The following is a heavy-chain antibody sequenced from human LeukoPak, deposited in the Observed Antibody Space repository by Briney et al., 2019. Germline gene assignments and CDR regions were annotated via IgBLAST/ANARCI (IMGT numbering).Heavy chain of an antibody. CDR3: ARGSEYQLPFYGMDV. D-gene: IGHD2-2*01. CDR1: GASVSTGSYY. V-gene: IGHV4-61*01. J-gene: IGHJ6*02. Sequence: PSETLSLTCTVSGASVSTGSYYWSWIRQSPGRGLEWIGYIYYSGSTNYNPSLKSRVTISVDTSKNQFSLKLSSVTAADTAVYYCARGSEYQLPFYGMDVWGQGTTVTVSS. CDR2: IYYSGST.